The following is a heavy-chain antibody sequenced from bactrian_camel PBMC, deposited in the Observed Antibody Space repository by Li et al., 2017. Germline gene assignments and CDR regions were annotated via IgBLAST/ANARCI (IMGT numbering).Heavy chain of an antibody. D-gene: IGHD2*01. CDR3: VRDEGYYYSNY. V-gene: IGHV3S40*01. CDR1: EFTLSNYD. Sequence: VQLVESGGGLVQPGGSLRLSCTASEFTLSNYDMTWVRQAPGKGLKWVSTISSGDATHTLYADSVKGRFTISRDNAKNMVYLQMNSLTPEGTAVYFCVRDEGYYYSNYWGQGTQVTVS. CDR2: ISSGDATHT. J-gene: IGHJ4*01.